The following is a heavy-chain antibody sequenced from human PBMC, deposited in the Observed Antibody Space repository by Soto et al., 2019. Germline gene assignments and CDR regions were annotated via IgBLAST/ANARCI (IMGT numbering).Heavy chain of an antibody. CDR2: TYYDGSSE. V-gene: IGHV3-33*06. J-gene: IGHJ5*02. CDR3: AKDQRKPAIFGVVTLS. CDR1: GFTFWNYG. Sequence: QEQLVESGGGVVQPGGSLTLSCAASGFTFWNYGMHWVRQSPGKGLEWVAVTYYDGSSEYYAESVKGRFAISRDNSKRTLSLQMNSLRAEDTAVYYCAKDQRKPAIFGVVTLSWGQGTLVTVSS. D-gene: IGHD3-3*01.